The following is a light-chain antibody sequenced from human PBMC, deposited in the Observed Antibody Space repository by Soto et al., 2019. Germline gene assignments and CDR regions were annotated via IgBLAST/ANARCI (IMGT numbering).Light chain of an antibody. CDR1: QDISNY. J-gene: IGKJ3*01. CDR2: DAS. V-gene: IGKV1-33*01. CDR3: QQYDNLPLT. Sequence: DIQMTQSPSSLSASVGDRVTITCQASQDISNYLNWYQQKPGKAPKLLIYDASNLETGVPSRFSGSGSETDFNFTISSMQPEDIATYYCQQYDNLPLTFGPGTKVDIK.